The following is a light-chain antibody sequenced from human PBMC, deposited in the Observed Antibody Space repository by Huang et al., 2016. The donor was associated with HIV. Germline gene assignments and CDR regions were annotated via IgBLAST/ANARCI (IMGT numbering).Light chain of an antibody. Sequence: DIVMIQSPDSLAVSLGERATIKCRSSQSVLYSSNRKNYLAWFQQKPGQAPRLLIYWASSRESVVHDRFSGSGSGTDFTLTISSLEAEDAAVYYCQQYYSIPQTFGQGTKVEI. CDR3: QQYYSIPQT. CDR1: QSVLYSSNRKNY. CDR2: WAS. J-gene: IGKJ1*01. V-gene: IGKV4-1*01.